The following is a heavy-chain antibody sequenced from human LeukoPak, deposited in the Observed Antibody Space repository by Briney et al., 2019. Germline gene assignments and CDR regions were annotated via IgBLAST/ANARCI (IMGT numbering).Heavy chain of an antibody. J-gene: IGHJ4*02. Sequence: PSETLSLTCTVSGYSISSGYYWGWIRQPPGEGLEWIGSIYHSGSTYYNPSLKSRVTISVDTSKNQFSLRLSSVTAADTAVYYCARLSSNGATYFDYWGQGTLVTVS. CDR1: GYSISSGYY. CDR3: ARLSSNGATYFDY. CDR2: IYHSGST. V-gene: IGHV4-38-2*02. D-gene: IGHD6-13*01.